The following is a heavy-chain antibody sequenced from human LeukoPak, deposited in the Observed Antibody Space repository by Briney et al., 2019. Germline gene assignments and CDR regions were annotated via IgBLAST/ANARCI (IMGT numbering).Heavy chain of an antibody. CDR2: ISYDGSNK. D-gene: IGHD6-13*01. CDR3: ARGPRYSSSHFDY. V-gene: IGHV3-30-3*01. J-gene: IGHJ4*02. CDR1: GFTFKSYW. Sequence: GGSLRLSCAASGFTFKSYWMSWVRQTPGKGLEWVAVISYDGSNKYYADSVKGRFTISRDNSKNTLYLQMNSLRAEDTAVYYCARGPRYSSSHFDYWGQGTLVTVSS.